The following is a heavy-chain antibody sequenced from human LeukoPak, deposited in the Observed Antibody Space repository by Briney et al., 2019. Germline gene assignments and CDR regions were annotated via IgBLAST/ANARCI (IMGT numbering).Heavy chain of an antibody. J-gene: IGHJ3*02. Sequence: GGSLRLSCAASGFTFSSYSMNWVRQAPGKGREWVSYISSSSSTIYYADSVKGRFTISRDNAKNSLYLQMNSLRDEDTAVYYCARGSPSYGSGDRDAFDIWGQGTMVTVSS. CDR1: GFTFSSYS. V-gene: IGHV3-48*02. CDR3: ARGSPSYGSGDRDAFDI. D-gene: IGHD3-10*01. CDR2: ISSSSSTI.